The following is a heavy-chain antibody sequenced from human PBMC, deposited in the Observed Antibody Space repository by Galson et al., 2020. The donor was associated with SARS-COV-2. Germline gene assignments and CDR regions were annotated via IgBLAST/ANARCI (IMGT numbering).Heavy chain of an antibody. CDR1: GFTFSSYA. CDR3: ARDRGAYDILTGGDY. CDR2: ISYDGSNK. V-gene: IGHV3-30*04. Sequence: GESLKISCAASGFTFSSYAMHWVRQAPGKGLEWVAVISYDGSNKYYADSVKGRFTISRDNSKNTLYLQMNSLRAEDTAVYYCARDRGAYDILTGGDYWGQGTLVTVSS. J-gene: IGHJ4*02. D-gene: IGHD3-9*01.